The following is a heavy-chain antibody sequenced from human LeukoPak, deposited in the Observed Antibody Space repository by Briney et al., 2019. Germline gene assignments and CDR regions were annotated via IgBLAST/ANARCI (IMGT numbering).Heavy chain of an antibody. J-gene: IGHJ3*02. CDR1: GGSISSSSYY. CDR3: ARHALKREIRSAFDI. V-gene: IGHV4-39*01. Sequence: SETLSLTCTVSGGSISSSSYYWGWIRQPPGKGLEWIGSMYYSGSIYYNPSLKSRVTKSVDMSKNQFSLKLSSVTAADTAVYYCARHALKREIRSAFDIWGQGTMVTVSS. CDR2: MYYSGSI. D-gene: IGHD1-26*01.